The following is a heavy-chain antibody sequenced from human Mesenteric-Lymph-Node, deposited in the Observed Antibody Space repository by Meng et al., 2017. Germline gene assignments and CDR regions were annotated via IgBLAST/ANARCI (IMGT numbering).Heavy chain of an antibody. CDR3: ARDNSSGYYGN. V-gene: IGHV4-31*03. Sequence: QVQLQESGPGLVRPSETLSLTCTVSGGSISSGGYYWSWIRQHPGKGLEWIGYIYYSGSTYYNPSLKSRVTISVDTSKNQFSLKPSSVTAADTAVYYCARDNSSGYYGNWGQGTLVTVSS. CDR1: GGSISSGGYY. J-gene: IGHJ1*01. CDR2: IYYSGST. D-gene: IGHD3-22*01.